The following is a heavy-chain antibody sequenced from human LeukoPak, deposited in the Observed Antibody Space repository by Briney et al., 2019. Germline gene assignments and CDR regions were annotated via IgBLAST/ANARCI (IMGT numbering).Heavy chain of an antibody. CDR1: GYTFTSYD. D-gene: IGHD5-24*01. Sequence: ASVKVSCKASGYTFTSYDINWVRQATGQGLEWMGWMNPNSGNTGYAQKFQGRVTMTRNTSISTAYMELSSLRSEDTAVYYCARSPARWLQLGGAFDIWGQGTMVTVSS. V-gene: IGHV1-8*01. CDR2: MNPNSGNT. J-gene: IGHJ3*02. CDR3: ARSPARWLQLGGAFDI.